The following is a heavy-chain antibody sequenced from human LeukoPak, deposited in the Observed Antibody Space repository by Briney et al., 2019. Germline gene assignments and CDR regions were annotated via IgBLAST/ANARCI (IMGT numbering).Heavy chain of an antibody. V-gene: IGHV1-18*01. CDR1: GGTFSSYA. D-gene: IGHD3-3*01. J-gene: IGHJ3*02. Sequence: ASVKVSCKASGGTFSSYAISWVRQAPGQGLEWMGWISAYNGNTNYAQKLQGRVTMTTDTSTSTAYMELRSLRSDDTAVYYCARDGLIEIGPQAFWSGYDIWGQGTMVTVSS. CDR2: ISAYNGNT. CDR3: ARDGLIEIGPQAFWSGYDI.